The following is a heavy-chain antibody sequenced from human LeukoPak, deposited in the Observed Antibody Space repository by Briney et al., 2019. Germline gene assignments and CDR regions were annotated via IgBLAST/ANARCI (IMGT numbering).Heavy chain of an antibody. Sequence: GGSLRLSCAAFGFTFSSYGMHWVRQAPGKGLEWVAVISYDGSNKYYADSVKGRFTTSRDNSKNTLYLQMNSLRAEDTAVYYCAKDSGSGSYSTFDYWGQGTLVTVSS. D-gene: IGHD3-10*01. CDR1: GFTFSSYG. CDR3: AKDSGSGSYSTFDY. V-gene: IGHV3-30*18. CDR2: ISYDGSNK. J-gene: IGHJ4*02.